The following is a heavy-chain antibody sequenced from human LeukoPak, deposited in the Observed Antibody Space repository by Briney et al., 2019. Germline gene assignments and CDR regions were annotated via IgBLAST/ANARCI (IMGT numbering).Heavy chain of an antibody. CDR3: ANQEYDAFDI. J-gene: IGHJ3*02. Sequence: PSETLSLTCTVSGGSISSSSYYWGWIRQPPGKGLEWIGSIYYSGSTYYNPSLKGRVTISVDTSKNQFSLKLSSVTAADTAVYYCANQEYDAFDIWGQGTMVTVPS. CDR1: GGSISSSSYY. D-gene: IGHD2/OR15-2a*01. CDR2: IYYSGST. V-gene: IGHV4-39*01.